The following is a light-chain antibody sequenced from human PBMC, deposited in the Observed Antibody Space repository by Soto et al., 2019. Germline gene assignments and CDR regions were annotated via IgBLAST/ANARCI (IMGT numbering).Light chain of an antibody. V-gene: IGKV1-5*03. CDR1: QSISSL. Sequence: DIQMTQSPSTLSASVGXRVTITCRASQSISSLLAWYQQKPGKAPKFLIYKASSLHSGVPSRFSGSGSGTEFTLTLTSLQPDDFATYYCHQYYSFPRTFGQGTKVDIK. J-gene: IGKJ1*01. CDR3: HQYYSFPRT. CDR2: KAS.